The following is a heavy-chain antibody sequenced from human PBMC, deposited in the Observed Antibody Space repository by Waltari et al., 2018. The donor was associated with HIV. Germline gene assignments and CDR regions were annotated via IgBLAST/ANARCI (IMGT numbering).Heavy chain of an antibody. Sequence: QVQLQESGPGLVKPSETLSLTCAVSGYSISSGYYWGWIRQPPGKGLEWIGSIYHSGGTYDNPSLKSRVTISVDTSKNQFSLKLSSVTAADTAVYYCARDGGERGDADYWGQGTLVTVSS. D-gene: IGHD1-1*01. CDR2: IYHSGGT. CDR1: GYSISSGYY. CDR3: ARDGGERGDADY. J-gene: IGHJ4*02. V-gene: IGHV4-38-2*02.